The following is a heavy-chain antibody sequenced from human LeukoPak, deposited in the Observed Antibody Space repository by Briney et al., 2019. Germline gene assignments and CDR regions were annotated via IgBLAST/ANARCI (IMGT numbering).Heavy chain of an antibody. CDR1: GYTFTSYG. V-gene: IGHV1-18*01. J-gene: IGHJ6*02. D-gene: IGHD2-15*01. Sequence: GASVKVSCKASGYTFTSYGVSWVRQAPGQGLEWMGWINVYDGNTKYGQNLQGRVTMTTDTSTSTAYMELRSLGSDDTAVYYCVRDSGYCSGDSCNYYYGMDVWGQGTTVTVSS. CDR3: VRDSGYCSGDSCNYYYGMDV. CDR2: INVYDGNT.